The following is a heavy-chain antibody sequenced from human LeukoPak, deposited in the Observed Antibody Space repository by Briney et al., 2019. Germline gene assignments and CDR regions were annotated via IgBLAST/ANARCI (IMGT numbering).Heavy chain of an antibody. CDR2: INPHSGAT. Sequence: ASVKVSCKASGYGFSDVYFTWVRQAPGQGLEWMGWINPHSGATNYAQRFQGRVSMDASFDTAYMELSRLTSDDTAVYYCATSSSVSHTRHLGGEGTLVTVSS. V-gene: IGHV1-2*02. J-gene: IGHJ4*02. CDR1: GYGFSDVY. CDR3: ATSSSVSHTRHL. D-gene: IGHD5/OR15-5a*01.